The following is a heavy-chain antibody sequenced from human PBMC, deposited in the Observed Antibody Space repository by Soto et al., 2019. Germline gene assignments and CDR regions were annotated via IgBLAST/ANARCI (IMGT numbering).Heavy chain of an antibody. CDR2: IIPIFGTA. V-gene: IGHV1-69*13. CDR3: APYYYGSDTPSYTNWFDP. J-gene: IGHJ5*02. Sequence: ASVKVSCKASGYTFTSYDINWVRQATGQGLEWMGGIIPIFGTANYAQKFQGRVTITADESTSTAYMELSSLRSEDTAVYYCAPYYYGSDTPSYTNWFDPWGQGTLVTVSS. CDR1: GYTFTSYD. D-gene: IGHD3-10*01.